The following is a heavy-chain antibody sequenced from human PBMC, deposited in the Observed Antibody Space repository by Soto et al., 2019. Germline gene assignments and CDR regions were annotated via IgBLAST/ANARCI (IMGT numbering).Heavy chain of an antibody. D-gene: IGHD6-19*01. CDR3: ARSVAVPGAHIDY. CDR1: GGSISGSY. Sequence: SETLSLTCSVSGGSISGSYWSWIRQSPGKGLEWLGYVYYTGSTNYSPSLRSRVSISVDTSKNEFSLRLSSVTAADTAVYFCARSVAVPGAHIDYWGQGTQITVSS. CDR2: VYYTGST. V-gene: IGHV4-59*01. J-gene: IGHJ4*02.